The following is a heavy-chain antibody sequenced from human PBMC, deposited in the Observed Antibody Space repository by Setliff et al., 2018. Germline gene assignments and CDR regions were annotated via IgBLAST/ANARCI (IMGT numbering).Heavy chain of an antibody. CDR3: ARRGWGSSSGDCYSPKGCYYYYMDV. CDR1: GYTFSDNW. V-gene: IGHV5-51*01. J-gene: IGHJ6*03. CDR2: IFPGNSNT. D-gene: IGHD2-21*02. Sequence: PGESLTISCRGSGYTFSDNWIAWVRQMPGKGLECMGIIFPGNSNTRYSPSFQGQVTISADKSIGTAYLQWSSLKASDTAIYYCARRGWGSSSGDCYSPKGCYYYYMDVWGKGTTVTV.